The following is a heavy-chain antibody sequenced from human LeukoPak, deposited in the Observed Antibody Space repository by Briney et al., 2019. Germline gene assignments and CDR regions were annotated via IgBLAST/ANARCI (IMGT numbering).Heavy chain of an antibody. D-gene: IGHD3-16*02. CDR2: MNPNSGNT. CDR3: ARVKIMITFGGVIKRYYFDY. V-gene: IGHV1-8*01. J-gene: IGHJ4*02. CDR1: GYTFTSYD. Sequence: ASVKVSCKASGYTFTSYDINWVRQATGQGLEWMGWMNPNSGNTGYAQKFQGRVTMTRNTSISTAYMELSSLRSEDTAVYYCARVKIMITFGGVIKRYYFDYWGQGTLVTVSS.